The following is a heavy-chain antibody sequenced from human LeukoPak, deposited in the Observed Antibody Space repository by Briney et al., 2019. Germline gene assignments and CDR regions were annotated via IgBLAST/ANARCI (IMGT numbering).Heavy chain of an antibody. CDR3: AKGREGGFGPFDP. J-gene: IGHJ5*02. CDR1: GFTFSSYA. Sequence: LTGGSLRLSCAASGFTFSSYAMSWVRQAPGKGLEWVSAISGSGGSTYYADSVKGRFTISRDNSKNTLYLQMNSLRAEDTAVYYCAKGREGGFGPFDPWGQGTLVTVSS. D-gene: IGHD3-16*01. CDR2: ISGSGGST. V-gene: IGHV3-23*01.